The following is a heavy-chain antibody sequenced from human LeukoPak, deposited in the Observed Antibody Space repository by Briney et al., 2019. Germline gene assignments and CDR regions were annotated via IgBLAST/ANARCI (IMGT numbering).Heavy chain of an antibody. V-gene: IGHV3-23*01. CDR1: GFTFSSYA. D-gene: IGHD3-10*01. CDR2: ISGSGHST. CDR3: ANEDYYGSGNLDY. J-gene: IGHJ4*02. Sequence: GGSLRLSCAASGFTFSSYAMNWVRQAPGKGLEWVSAISGSGHSTYYADSVKGRFTISRDNSKNTLYLQMNSLRAEDTAVYYCANEDYYGSGNLDYWGQGTLVTVSS.